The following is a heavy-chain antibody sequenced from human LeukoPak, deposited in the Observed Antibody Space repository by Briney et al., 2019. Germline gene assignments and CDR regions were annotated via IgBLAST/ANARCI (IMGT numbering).Heavy chain of an antibody. D-gene: IGHD4-11*01. CDR2: IYYSGST. CDR1: GGSFSGYY. CDR3: ARYTVTNYYYGMDV. J-gene: IGHJ6*02. V-gene: IGHV4-59*08. Sequence: SETLSLTCAVYGGSFSGYYWSWIRQPPGKGLEWIGYIYYSGSTNYNPSLKSRVTISVDTSKNQFSLKLSSVTAADTAVYYCARYTVTNYYYGMDVWGQGTTVTVSS.